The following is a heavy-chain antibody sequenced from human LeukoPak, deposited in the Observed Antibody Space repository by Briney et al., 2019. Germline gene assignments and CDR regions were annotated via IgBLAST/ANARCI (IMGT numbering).Heavy chain of an antibody. CDR2: ISGSGGDT. D-gene: IGHD2-15*01. V-gene: IGHV3-23*01. CDR3: ARQLGYCGGGSCYFDF. CDR1: GFTVSNNY. J-gene: IGHJ4*02. Sequence: AGSLRLSCAASGFTVSNNYMTWVRQAPGKGLEWVSAISGSGGDTYDADSVKGRFTISRDNSKNTLYLQMNSLRVEDTAVYHCARQLGYCGGGSCYFDFWGQGTLVTVSS.